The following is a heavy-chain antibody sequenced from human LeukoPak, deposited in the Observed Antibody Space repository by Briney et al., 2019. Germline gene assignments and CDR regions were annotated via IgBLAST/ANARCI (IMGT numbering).Heavy chain of an antibody. CDR2: INHSGST. CDR3: ARLLDFYGSGSYALGY. J-gene: IGHJ4*02. D-gene: IGHD3-10*01. V-gene: IGHV4-34*01. Sequence: SETLSLTCTVSGGYISGYYWSWIRQPPGKGLEWIGEINHSGSTNYNPSLKSRVTISVDTSKNQFSLKLSSVTAADTAVYYCARLLDFYGSGSYALGYWGQGTLVTVSS. CDR1: GGYISGYY.